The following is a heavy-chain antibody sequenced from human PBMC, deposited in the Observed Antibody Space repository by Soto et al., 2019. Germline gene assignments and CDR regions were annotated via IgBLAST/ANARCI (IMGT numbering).Heavy chain of an antibody. J-gene: IGHJ3*02. CDR1: GLSLSTSGVG. CDR2: IYWDDDK. D-gene: IGHD6-19*01. Sequence: QITLKESGPMLVKPTQTLTLTCTLSGLSLSTSGVGVGWIRQPPGKALEWLALIYWDDDKRSSPSLKSRLTITKDTSKNQVVLTMTNMDPVDTATYYCAHRVPGTLAFDIWGQGTMVTVSS. V-gene: IGHV2-5*02. CDR3: AHRVPGTLAFDI.